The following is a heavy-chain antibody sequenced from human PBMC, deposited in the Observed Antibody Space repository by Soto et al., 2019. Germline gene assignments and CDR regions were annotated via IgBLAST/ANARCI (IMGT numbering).Heavy chain of an antibody. D-gene: IGHD1-7*01. V-gene: IGHV5-10-1*01. CDR3: AREKSDLELFNWLDP. CDR1: GYSFTTYW. CDR2: IDPRDSYT. Sequence: PGESLKISCEASGYSFTTYWISGVRQMPGKGLEWMGAIDPRDSYTKYSPSFQGHVTISVDKSISTAYLQWNSLKASDTAIYYCAREKSDLELFNWLDPWGQGTLVTVSS. J-gene: IGHJ5*02.